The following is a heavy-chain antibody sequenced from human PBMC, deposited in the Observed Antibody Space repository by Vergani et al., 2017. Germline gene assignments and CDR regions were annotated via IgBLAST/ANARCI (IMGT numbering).Heavy chain of an antibody. Sequence: EVQVVESGGGLVQPGGSLRLSCAASGFIFSDHYMDWVRQAPGKGLEWVGRIRNKANDYTTQYAGSVKGRFTITRNDSKSYLYLQMNSLQADDTALYYSVRVQGTIWNDLLYDIWWQGTLVTVSS. CDR3: VRVQGTIWNDLLYDI. CDR1: GFIFSDHY. J-gene: IGHJ3*02. V-gene: IGHV3-72*01. CDR2: IRNKANDYTT. D-gene: IGHD1-1*01.